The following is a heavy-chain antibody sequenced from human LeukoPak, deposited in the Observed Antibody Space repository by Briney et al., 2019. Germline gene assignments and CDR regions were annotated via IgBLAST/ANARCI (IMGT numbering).Heavy chain of an antibody. D-gene: IGHD5-12*01. Sequence: PSETLSLTCTVSGGSISSYYWSWIRQPPGKGLEWIGYIYYSGSTNYNPSLKSRVTISVDTSKNQFSLKLSSVTAADTAVYYCARANSGYDPAFDYWGQGTLVTVSS. J-gene: IGHJ4*02. CDR1: GGSISSYY. CDR3: ARANSGYDPAFDY. CDR2: IYYSGST. V-gene: IGHV4-59*01.